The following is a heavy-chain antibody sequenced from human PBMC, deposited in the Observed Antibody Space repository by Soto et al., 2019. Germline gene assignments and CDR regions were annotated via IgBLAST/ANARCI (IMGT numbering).Heavy chain of an antibody. D-gene: IGHD3-22*01. CDR2: IIPILGIA. V-gene: IGHV1-69*08. CDR3: ARDRSSYYDGSGYLDY. CDR1: GGTFSSYT. Sequence: QVQLVQSRAEVKKPGSSVKVSCKASGGTFSSYTVSWVRQAPGQGLEWMGRIIPILGIANYAQKFQGRVTITADKSTSTAHMELSSLRSEDTAVYYCARDRSSYYDGSGYLDYWGQGILVTVSS. J-gene: IGHJ4*02.